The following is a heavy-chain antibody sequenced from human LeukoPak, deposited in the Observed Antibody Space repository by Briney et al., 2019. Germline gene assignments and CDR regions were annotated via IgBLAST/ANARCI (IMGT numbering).Heavy chain of an antibody. CDR1: GYTLTGYY. D-gene: IGHD3-10*01. CDR2: INPNSGGT. CDR3: ARGKLLWFGELLFHNWFDP. J-gene: IGHJ5*02. V-gene: IGHV1-2*02. Sequence: ASVKVSCKASGYTLTGYYMHWVRQAPGQGLEWMGWINPNSGGTNYAQKFQGRVTMTRDTSISTAYMELSRLRSDDTAVYYCARGKLLWFGELLFHNWFDPWGQGTLVTVSS.